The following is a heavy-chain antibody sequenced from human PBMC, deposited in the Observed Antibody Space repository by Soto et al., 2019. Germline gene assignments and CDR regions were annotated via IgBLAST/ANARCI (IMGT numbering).Heavy chain of an antibody. J-gene: IGHJ4*02. CDR3: ARSPSGSDFWSGYSNFDY. V-gene: IGHV4-39*01. CDR2: IYYSGST. D-gene: IGHD3-3*01. Sequence: SETLSLTCTVSGGSISSSSYYWGWIRQPPGKGLEWIGSIYYSGSTYYNPSLKSRVTISVDTSKNQFSLKLSSVTAADTAVYYCARSPSGSDFWSGYSNFDYWGQGTLVTVSS. CDR1: GGSISSSSYY.